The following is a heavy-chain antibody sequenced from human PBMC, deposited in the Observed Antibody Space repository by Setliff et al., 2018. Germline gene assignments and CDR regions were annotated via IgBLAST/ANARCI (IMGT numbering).Heavy chain of an antibody. CDR3: ARDPPWGGSGWYPLDY. J-gene: IGHJ4*02. V-gene: IGHV1-69*10. D-gene: IGHD6-19*01. CDR2: IIPILGIA. Sequence: GASVKVSCKASGGTFSSYAISWVRQAPGQGLEWMGGIIPILGIANYAQKLQGRVTMTTDTSTSTAYMELRSRRSDDTAVYYCARDPPWGGSGWYPLDYWGQGTLVTVSS. CDR1: GGTFSSYA.